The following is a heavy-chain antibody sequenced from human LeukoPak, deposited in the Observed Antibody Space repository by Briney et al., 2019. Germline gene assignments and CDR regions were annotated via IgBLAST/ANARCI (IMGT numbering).Heavy chain of an antibody. Sequence: GGSLRLXCAASGFTFSSYSMNWARQAPGKGLEWVSSISSSSSYIYYADSVKGRFTISRDNAKNSLYLQMNSLRAEDTAVYYCARDLPSGYSSGWDYYWGQGTLVTVSS. CDR2: ISSSSSYI. CDR1: GFTFSSYS. CDR3: ARDLPSGYSSGWDYY. V-gene: IGHV3-21*01. D-gene: IGHD6-19*01. J-gene: IGHJ4*02.